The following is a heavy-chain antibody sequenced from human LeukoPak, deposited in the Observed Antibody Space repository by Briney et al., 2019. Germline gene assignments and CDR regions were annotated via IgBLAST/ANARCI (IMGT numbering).Heavy chain of an antibody. CDR2: IKQDGSEK. CDR3: AKVNYSDYLDY. CDR1: GFTFSSYW. V-gene: IGHV3-7*01. Sequence: GGSLRLSCAASGFTFSSYWMSWVRQAPGKGLEWVANIKQDGSEKYYVDSVKGRFTISRDNAKNSLYLQMNSLRAEDTAVYYCAKVNYSDYLDYWGQGTLVTVSS. J-gene: IGHJ4*02. D-gene: IGHD4-11*01.